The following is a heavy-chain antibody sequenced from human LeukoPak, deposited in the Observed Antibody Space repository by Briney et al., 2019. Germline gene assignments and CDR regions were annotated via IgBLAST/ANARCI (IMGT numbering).Heavy chain of an antibody. CDR3: ARGASRSFDY. Sequence: ASLKVSCKTSGYTFTSYDINWVRQATGQGLEWMGVMNTNSGNTGYAQRFRGRVTITRNTSISTAYMELSSLRSEDTAVYYCARGASRSFDYWGQGTLVTVSS. CDR2: MNTNSGNT. CDR1: GYTFTSYD. J-gene: IGHJ4*02. V-gene: IGHV1-8*03. D-gene: IGHD6-6*01.